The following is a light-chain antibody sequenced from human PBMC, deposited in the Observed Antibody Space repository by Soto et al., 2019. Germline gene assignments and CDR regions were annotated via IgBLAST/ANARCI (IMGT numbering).Light chain of an antibody. CDR2: EVN. CDR3: SSYAGSNIYVV. V-gene: IGLV2-8*01. Sequence: QSALTQPASVSGSPGQSITISCTGTSIDVGDYSYVSWYQHHPGKAPKLIIYEVNTRPSGVPDRFSGSKSGNTASLTVSGLQAEDEADYYCSSYAGSNIYVVFGGGTKLTVL. J-gene: IGLJ3*02. CDR1: SIDVGDYSY.